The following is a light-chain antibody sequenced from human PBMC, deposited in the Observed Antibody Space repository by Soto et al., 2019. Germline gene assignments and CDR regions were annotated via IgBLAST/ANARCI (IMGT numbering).Light chain of an antibody. V-gene: IGLV2-23*02. CDR2: EVN. CDR1: NTDVGSYNL. CDR3: CSYAGSNTLRV. Sequence: QSALTLPASVSGSPGQSITITSTGTNTDVGSYNLVSWYQQHPGKAPKLMIYEVNKRPSGVSNRFSGSKSGNTASLTISGLQAEDEADYYCCSYAGSNTLRVFGTGTK. J-gene: IGLJ1*01.